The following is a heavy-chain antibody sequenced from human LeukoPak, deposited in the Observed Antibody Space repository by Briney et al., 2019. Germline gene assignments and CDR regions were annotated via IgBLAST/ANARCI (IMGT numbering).Heavy chain of an antibody. V-gene: IGHV4-59*12. D-gene: IGHD3-9*01. CDR2: IHYSGST. CDR1: GGSISSYY. J-gene: IGHJ4*02. CDR3: ARSPPRRIRYFDWLLFFDY. Sequence: PSETLSLTCTVSGGSISSYYWSWIRQPPGKGLEWIGYIHYSGSTNYNPSLKSRVTISVDTSKNQFSLKLSSVTAADTAVYYCARSPPRRIRYFDWLLFFDYWGQGTLVTVSS.